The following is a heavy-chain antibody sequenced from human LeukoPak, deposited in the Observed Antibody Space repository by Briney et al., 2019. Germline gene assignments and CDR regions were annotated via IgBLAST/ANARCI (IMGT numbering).Heavy chain of an antibody. CDR1: GGSISSYY. CDR3: AREVDYDYVWGSYRLFDY. D-gene: IGHD3-16*02. CDR2: IYYSGST. V-gene: IGHV4-59*01. J-gene: IGHJ4*02. Sequence: QTSETLSLTCTVSGGSISSYYWSWIRQPPGEGLEWIGYIYYSGSTNYNPSLKSRVTISVDTSKNQFSLKLSSVTAADTAVYYCAREVDYDYVWGSYRLFDYWGQGTLVTVSS.